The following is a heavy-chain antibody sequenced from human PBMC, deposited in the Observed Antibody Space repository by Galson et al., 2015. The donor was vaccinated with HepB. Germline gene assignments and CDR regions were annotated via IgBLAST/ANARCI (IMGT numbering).Heavy chain of an antibody. D-gene: IGHD2-15*01. J-gene: IGHJ4*02. CDR2: TYYRSKWYN. Sequence: CAISGDSVSSNSAAWNWIRQSPSRGLEWLGRTYYRSKWYNDYAVSVKSRITINPDTSKNQFSLQLNSVTPEDTAVYYCARDAYCSGGSCYFYWISYFDYWGQGTLVTVSS. CDR3: ARDAYCSGGSCYFYWISYFDY. CDR1: GDSVSSNSAA. V-gene: IGHV6-1*01.